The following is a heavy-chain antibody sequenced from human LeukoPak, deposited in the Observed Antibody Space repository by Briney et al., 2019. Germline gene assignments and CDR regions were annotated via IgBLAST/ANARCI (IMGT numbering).Heavy chain of an antibody. CDR1: GFTFSNYA. CDR2: ITGSGGNT. D-gene: IGHD3-9*01. CDR3: SKWGDFDVLTGYYVPDF. Sequence: GGSLRLSCAASGFTFSNYAMSWVRQAPGKGLEWVSAITGSGGNTYYADSVKGRFTISRDNFNNTLYLQMNSLRAEDTAVYYCSKWGDFDVLTGYYVPDFWGQGTLVTVSS. J-gene: IGHJ4*02. V-gene: IGHV3-23*01.